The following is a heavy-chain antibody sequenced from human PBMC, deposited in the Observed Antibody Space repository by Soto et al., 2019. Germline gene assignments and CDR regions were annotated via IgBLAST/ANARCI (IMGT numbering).Heavy chain of an antibody. CDR1: GFTFSNFG. D-gene: IGHD3-10*01. CDR2: TSFDGNKN. CDR3: AKDQKEYPGSGTYYVPYGMDV. J-gene: IGHJ6*01. Sequence: QVQLVESGGGVVQPGRSLRLSCVASGFTFSNFGMHWVRQAPGKGLEWVALTSFDGNKNYYADSVKGRFTLSRDDYKDTLYLQMNMLRAEDTALYFWAKDQKEYPGSGTYYVPYGMDVW. V-gene: IGHV3-30*18.